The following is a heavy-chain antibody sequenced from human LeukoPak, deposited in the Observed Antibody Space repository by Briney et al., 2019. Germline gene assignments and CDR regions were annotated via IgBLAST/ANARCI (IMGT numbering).Heavy chain of an antibody. CDR2: ISSSGSTI. CDR1: GFTFSSYE. D-gene: IGHD6-19*01. V-gene: IGHV3-48*03. J-gene: IGHJ4*02. Sequence: PGGSLRLSCAASGFTFSSYEMNWVRQAPGKGLEWVSYISSSGSTIYYADSVKGRFTISRDNAKNSLYLQMNSLRAEDTAVYYCARMQQWLPDYWGQGALVTVSS. CDR3: ARMQQWLPDY.